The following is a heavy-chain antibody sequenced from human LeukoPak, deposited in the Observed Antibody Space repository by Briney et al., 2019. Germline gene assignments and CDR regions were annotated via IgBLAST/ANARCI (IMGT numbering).Heavy chain of an antibody. CDR2: IKSNLDGGTT. CDR1: GFTFTSAW. J-gene: IGHJ4*02. V-gene: IGHV3-15*05. Sequence: GGSLRLSCAASGFTFTSAWMVWVRQAPGKGLEWVGRIKSNLDGGTTDFAAPVKGRFSISRDDLARTLYLQMNNLKADDTGVYYCTTDFSHLDFSSGYYSYWGRGSLVTVSS. D-gene: IGHD3-3*01. CDR3: TTDFSHLDFSSGYYSY.